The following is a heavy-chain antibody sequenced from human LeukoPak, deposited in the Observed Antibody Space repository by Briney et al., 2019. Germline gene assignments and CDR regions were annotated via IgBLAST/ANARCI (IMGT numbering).Heavy chain of an antibody. J-gene: IGHJ4*02. CDR1: GFTFSSYG. V-gene: IGHV3-30*18. CDR2: ISYDGSNK. CDR3: AKDQGVRGVIWDFDY. D-gene: IGHD3-10*01. Sequence: GGSLRLSCAASGFTFSSYGMHWVRQAPGKGLEWVAVISYDGSNKYYADSVKGRFTISRDNSKNTLYLQMNSLRAEDTAVYYCAKDQGVRGVIWDFDYWGQGTLVTVSS.